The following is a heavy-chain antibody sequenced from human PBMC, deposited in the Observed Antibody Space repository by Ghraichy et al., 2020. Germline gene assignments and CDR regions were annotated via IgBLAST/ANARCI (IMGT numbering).Heavy chain of an antibody. D-gene: IGHD3-3*01. CDR3: ARGRHVLRFLECWNGYYGMYV. V-gene: IGHV4-30-4*01. CDR1: GGSISSGDYY. J-gene: IGHJ6*02. CDR2: IYDSGST. Sequence: SETLSLTCPVSGGSISSGDYYWSWIRQPPGKGLEWIGYIYDSGSTYYHPSLTSRVTISVDTSKNQFSLKLSSVTAADTAVYYCARGRHVLRFLECWNGYYGMYVWGQGTTVTVSS.